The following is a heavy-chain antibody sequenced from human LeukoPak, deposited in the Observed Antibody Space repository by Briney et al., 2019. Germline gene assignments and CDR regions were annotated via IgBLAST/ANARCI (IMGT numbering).Heavy chain of an antibody. Sequence: GGSLRLSCAASGFTVSSNYMSWVRQAPGKGLEWVSVIYSGGSTYYADSVKGRFTISRDNSKNTLYLQMNSLRAEDTAVYYCARDQVVRGARGRYYYYMDVWGKGTTVTVSS. CDR3: ARDQVVRGARGRYYYYMDV. CDR1: GFTVSSNY. J-gene: IGHJ6*03. V-gene: IGHV3-66*02. CDR2: IYSGGST. D-gene: IGHD3-10*01.